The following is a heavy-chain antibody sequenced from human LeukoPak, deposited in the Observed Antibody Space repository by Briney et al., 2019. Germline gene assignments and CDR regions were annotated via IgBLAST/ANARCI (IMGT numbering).Heavy chain of an antibody. CDR3: ARDLHCSGGSCYFLGFDY. CDR2: LSAASTP. V-gene: IGHV4-4*07. CDR1: GDSVIYSY. Sequence: SETLSLTCTVSGDSVIYSYWSWIRQPAGKGLELIGRLSAASTPDYNPSLKSRLTMSVDTSKNQFSLKLSSVTAADTAVYYCARDLHCSGGSCYFLGFDYWGQGTLVTVSS. D-gene: IGHD2-15*01. J-gene: IGHJ4*02.